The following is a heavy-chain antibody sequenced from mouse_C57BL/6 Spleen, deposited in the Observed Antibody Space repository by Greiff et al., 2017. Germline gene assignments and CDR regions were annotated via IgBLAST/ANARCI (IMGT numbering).Heavy chain of an antibody. D-gene: IGHD1-1*01. CDR2: LYPGDGDT. Sequence: VQLQQSGAELVKPGASVKISCKASGYAFSSYWMNWVKQRPGKGLEWIGQLYPGDGDTNYNGKFKGKATLTADKSSSTAYMQLSSLTSEDSAVYFCARGEGSSYFDYWGQGTTLTVSS. CDR1: GYAFSSYW. CDR3: ARGEGSSYFDY. V-gene: IGHV1-80*01. J-gene: IGHJ2*01.